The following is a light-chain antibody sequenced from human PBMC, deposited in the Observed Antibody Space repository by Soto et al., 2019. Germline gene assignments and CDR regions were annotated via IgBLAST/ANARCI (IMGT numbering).Light chain of an antibody. CDR1: ISNIGSNF. V-gene: IGLV1-47*01. Sequence: QSLLTQPPSASGTPGQRFTISCSGSISNIGSNFVYWYQQLPGTAPTLLIYRNNQRPSGVPDRFSGSKSGTSASLAISGLRSEDEADYYCAAWDDSLSAHVFGTGTKVTV. CDR3: AAWDDSLSAHV. J-gene: IGLJ1*01. CDR2: RNN.